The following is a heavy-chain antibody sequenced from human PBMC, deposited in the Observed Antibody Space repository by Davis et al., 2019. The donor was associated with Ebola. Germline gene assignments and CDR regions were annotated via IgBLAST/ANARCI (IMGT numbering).Heavy chain of an antibody. V-gene: IGHV4-59*12. J-gene: IGHJ4*02. Sequence: MPSETLSLTCTVSGGSISSSYWSWIRQPPGKGLEWIGYIYYSESTNYNPSLKSRVTISVDTSKNQFSLKLSSVTAADTAVYYCARDTGWLQASYFDYWGQGTLVTVSS. D-gene: IGHD5-24*01. CDR3: ARDTGWLQASYFDY. CDR1: GGSISSSY. CDR2: IYYSEST.